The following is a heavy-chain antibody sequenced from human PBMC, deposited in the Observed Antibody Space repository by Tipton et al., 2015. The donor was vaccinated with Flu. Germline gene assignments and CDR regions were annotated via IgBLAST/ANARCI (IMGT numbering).Heavy chain of an antibody. CDR3: ATGSSDFYYYYNVDV. CDR2: IFYSGNT. V-gene: IGHV4-31*02. Sequence: WIRQHPGKGLEWIGYIFYSGNTYYNPSLKSRITISVDTSKNQFSLNLISVTAADTAVYYCATGSSDFYYYYNVDVWGQGTAVTVSS. J-gene: IGHJ6*02. D-gene: IGHD2-15*01.